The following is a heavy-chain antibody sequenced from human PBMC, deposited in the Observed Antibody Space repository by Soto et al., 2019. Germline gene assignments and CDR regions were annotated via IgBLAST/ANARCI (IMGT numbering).Heavy chain of an antibody. CDR3: ARVVEMAGTFDI. D-gene: IGHD3-10*01. V-gene: IGHV4-34*01. Sequence: QVQLQQWGAGLLKPSETLSLTCAVYGGSFSGYYWSWIRQPPGKGLEWIGEISHSGSTNYNPSLKSRVTISVDTSKNQFSLKLSSVTAADTAVYYYARVVEMAGTFDIWGQGTMVTVSS. CDR1: GGSFSGYY. J-gene: IGHJ3*02. CDR2: ISHSGST.